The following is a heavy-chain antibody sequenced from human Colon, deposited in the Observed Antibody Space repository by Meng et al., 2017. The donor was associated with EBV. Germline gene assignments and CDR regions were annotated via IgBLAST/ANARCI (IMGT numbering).Heavy chain of an antibody. D-gene: IGHD5-24*01. CDR1: GGSISSGGYY. V-gene: IGHV4-31*03. J-gene: IGHJ4*02. Sequence: QVQLQESGPGLVKPSQTLSPTCTVSGGSISSGGYYWSWIRQHPGKGLEWIGYIYYSGSTHYNPSLKSRVTISIDTSKNQFSLKLSSVTAADTAVYYCARGPSRWLQFSFDYWGQGTLVTVSS. CDR2: IYYSGST. CDR3: ARGPSRWLQFSFDY.